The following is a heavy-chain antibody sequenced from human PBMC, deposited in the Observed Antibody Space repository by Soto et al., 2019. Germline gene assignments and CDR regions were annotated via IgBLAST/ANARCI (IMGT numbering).Heavy chain of an antibody. Sequence: GSLRLSCAASGFTFSSYSMNWVRQAPGKGLEWVSSISSSSSYIYYADSVKGRFTISRDNAKNSLYLQMNSLRAEDTAVYYCARDAPHYDILTGYYKAPAYFDYWGQGTLVTVSS. D-gene: IGHD3-9*01. V-gene: IGHV3-21*01. J-gene: IGHJ4*02. CDR2: ISSSSSYI. CDR1: GFTFSSYS. CDR3: ARDAPHYDILTGYYKAPAYFDY.